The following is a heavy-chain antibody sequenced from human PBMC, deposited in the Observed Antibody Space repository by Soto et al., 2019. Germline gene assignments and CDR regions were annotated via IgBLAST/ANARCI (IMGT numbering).Heavy chain of an antibody. CDR2: IYDSGST. CDR1: GGSISSSSYY. Sequence: QLPLQESGPGLVKPSETLSLTCTVSGGSISSSSYYWGWIRQPPGKGLEWIGSIYDSGSTYCNQSLKSRVTISVDTSKNQFSLNLSSVTAADTAVYYGATLWFGEGNYWGQGTLVTVSS. D-gene: IGHD3-10*01. CDR3: ATLWFGEGNY. J-gene: IGHJ4*02. V-gene: IGHV4-39*01.